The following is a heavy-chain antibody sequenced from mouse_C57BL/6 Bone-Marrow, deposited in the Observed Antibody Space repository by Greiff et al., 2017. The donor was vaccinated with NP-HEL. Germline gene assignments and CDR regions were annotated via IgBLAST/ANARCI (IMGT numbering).Heavy chain of an antibody. J-gene: IGHJ4*01. Sequence: QVQLQQPGAELVKPGASVKVSCKASGYTFTSYWMHWVKQRPGQGLEWIGRIHPSDSDTNYNQKFKGKSTLTVDKSSSTAYMQLRSLTSEDSAVYYCAINYYYGSSPYYYAMDYWGQGTSVTVSS. D-gene: IGHD1-1*01. V-gene: IGHV1-74*01. CDR2: IHPSDSDT. CDR3: AINYYYGSSPYYYAMDY. CDR1: GYTFTSYW.